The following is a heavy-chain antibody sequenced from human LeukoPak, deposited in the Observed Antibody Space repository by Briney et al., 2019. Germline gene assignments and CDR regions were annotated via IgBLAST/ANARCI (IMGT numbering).Heavy chain of an antibody. D-gene: IGHD2-2*02. CDR3: AKDNRRHYTRGPNPDSLH. Sequence: GGSLRLSCAGSGFIFNNYAMHWVRQPPGKGLEWVSGISWNSGSIDYADSVKGRFTISRDNAKNSLYLQMNSLRVEDTAFYYCAKDNRRHYTRGPNPDSLHWGQGALVTVPS. J-gene: IGHJ4*02. CDR2: ISWNSGSI. CDR1: GFIFNNYA. V-gene: IGHV3-9*01.